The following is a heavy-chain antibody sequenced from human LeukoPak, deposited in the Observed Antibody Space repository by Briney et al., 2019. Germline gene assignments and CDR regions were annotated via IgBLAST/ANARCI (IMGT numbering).Heavy chain of an antibody. CDR1: GFTFGDYA. J-gene: IGHJ3*02. Sequence: PGGSLRLSCAASGFTFGDYAVSWFRQPPGKGLEWIGEINHGGSTNYNPSLKSRVTISLDTSNNQFSLRLTSLTAADTAVYYCAGAPWKFEPFNIWGHGTKVTVSS. CDR2: INHGGST. D-gene: IGHD1-1*01. V-gene: IGHV4-34*01. CDR3: AGAPWKFEPFNI.